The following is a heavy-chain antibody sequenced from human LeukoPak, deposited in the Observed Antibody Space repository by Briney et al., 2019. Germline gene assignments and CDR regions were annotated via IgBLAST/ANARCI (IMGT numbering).Heavy chain of an antibody. CDR2: INPSGGRV. J-gene: IGHJ6*03. V-gene: IGHV1-46*01. D-gene: IGHD3-10*01. CDR3: ARGPRITLVRGGQWYYYMDV. Sequence: GASVKVSCKASGYTFTSYYIHWVRQAPGQGLEWMGVINPSGGRVRYAQKFQGRVTMTRDTSTNTVYMELSSLRSEDTAVYYCARGPRITLVRGGQWYYYMDVWGKGTTVTISS. CDR1: GYTFTSYY.